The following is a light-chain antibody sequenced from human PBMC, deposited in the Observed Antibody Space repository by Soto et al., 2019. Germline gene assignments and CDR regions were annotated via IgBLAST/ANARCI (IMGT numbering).Light chain of an antibody. CDR1: QGISSY. V-gene: IGKV1-33*01. CDR3: QQYNSLPLT. Sequence: DIQMTQSPSALSASAGDRVTMTCRASQGISSYLTWYQQKPGKAPKLLIYAASNLQRGVPSRFSGSGSGTDFTLTISSLQPEDFATYYCQQYNSLPLTFGRGTKVDIK. J-gene: IGKJ4*01. CDR2: AAS.